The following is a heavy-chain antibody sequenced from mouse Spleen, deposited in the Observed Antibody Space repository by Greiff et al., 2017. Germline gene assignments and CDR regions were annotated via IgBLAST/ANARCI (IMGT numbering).Heavy chain of an antibody. V-gene: IGHV3-2*02. D-gene: IGHD2-3*01. Sequence: DVKLVESGPGLVKPSQSLSLTCTVTGYSITSDYAWNWIRQFPGNKLEWMGYISYSGSTSYNPSLKSRISITRDTSKNQFFLQLNSVTTEDTATYYCARSGIYDGYYVGYWGQGTTLTVSS. J-gene: IGHJ2*01. CDR1: GYSITSDYA. CDR2: ISYSGST. CDR3: ARSGIYDGYYVGY.